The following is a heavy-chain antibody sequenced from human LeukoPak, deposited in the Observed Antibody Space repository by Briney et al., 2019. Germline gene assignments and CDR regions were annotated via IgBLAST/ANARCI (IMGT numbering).Heavy chain of an antibody. CDR3: ARGEYCSSTSCFTLVY. Sequence: GGSLRLSCAASGFTFSSYSMNWVRQAPGKGLEWVSSISSSSSYIYYADSVKGRFTISRDNAKNSLYLQMNSLRAEDTAVYYCARGEYCSSTSCFTLVYWGQGTLVTVSS. J-gene: IGHJ4*02. CDR2: ISSSSSYI. V-gene: IGHV3-21*01. D-gene: IGHD2-2*01. CDR1: GFTFSSYS.